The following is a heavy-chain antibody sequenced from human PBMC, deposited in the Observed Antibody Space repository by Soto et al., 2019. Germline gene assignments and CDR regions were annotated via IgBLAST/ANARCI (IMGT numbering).Heavy chain of an antibody. V-gene: IGHV3-7*01. CDR1: GFTFSSYL. CDR3: ARVSCSGGSCYPPAY. D-gene: IGHD2-15*01. J-gene: IGHJ4*02. CDR2: IKQDGSEK. Sequence: EVQLVESGGGLVQPGGSLRLSCATSGFTFSSYLMSWVRQVPGKGLEWVASIKQDGSEKYYVDSVKGRFTISRDNAKNSLYLQMNSLRAEDPAIYYCARVSCSGGSCYPPAYWGQGTLVTVSS.